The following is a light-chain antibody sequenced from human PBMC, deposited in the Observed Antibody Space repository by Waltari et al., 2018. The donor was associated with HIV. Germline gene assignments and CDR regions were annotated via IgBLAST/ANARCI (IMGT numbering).Light chain of an antibody. CDR2: SNN. V-gene: IGLV1-44*01. Sequence: QSVPTQPPSASGTPGQRVTTSYSRTHSNLGTNPLGRYQQIPVTAPKLLIYSNNQRPSGVPDRCSGSKSGTSGSLAISGLQSEDEADYYCGAWDDSLHGPLFGGGTKLTVL. CDR3: GAWDDSLHGPL. J-gene: IGLJ2*01. CDR1: HSNLGTNP.